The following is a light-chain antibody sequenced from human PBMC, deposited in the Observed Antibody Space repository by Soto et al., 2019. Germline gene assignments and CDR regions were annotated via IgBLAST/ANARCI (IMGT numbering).Light chain of an antibody. CDR1: RSVSNR. Sequence: EILMTQSPATLSVSPGETVTFSCRASRSVSNRLAWYQHKPGQAPRLLISGASNGATGIPPKFSGSGSGTEFTLTVDSLQSDDIVVYYCQQYYNWPVTFGGGTKVEIK. CDR3: QQYYNWPVT. CDR2: GAS. J-gene: IGKJ4*01. V-gene: IGKV3-15*01.